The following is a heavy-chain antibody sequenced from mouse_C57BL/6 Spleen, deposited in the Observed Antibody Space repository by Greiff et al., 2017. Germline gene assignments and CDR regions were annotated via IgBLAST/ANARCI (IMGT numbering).Heavy chain of an antibody. Sequence: EVQLQQSGAELVKPGASVKLSCTASGFNFTDYYMHWVKQRTGQGLEWIGRINPEDGATNYTPKFQGKATITADTSSSTAYLQLISLTSEDSAVYYCARACTDAEYAFDDWGPGTSVTVSS. D-gene: IGHD2-10*02. CDR1: GFNFTDYY. J-gene: IGHJ1*01. CDR3: ARACTDAEYAFDD. CDR2: INPEDGAT. V-gene: IGHV14-2*01.